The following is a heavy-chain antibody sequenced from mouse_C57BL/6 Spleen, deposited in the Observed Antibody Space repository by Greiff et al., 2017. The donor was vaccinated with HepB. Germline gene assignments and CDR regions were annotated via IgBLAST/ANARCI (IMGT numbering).Heavy chain of an antibody. CDR1: GYAFTNYL. V-gene: IGHV1-54*01. CDR2: INPGSGGT. CDR3: AREGGYGFAY. J-gene: IGHJ3*01. D-gene: IGHD2-2*01. Sequence: QVQLQQSGAELVRPGTSVKVSCKASGYAFTNYLIEWVKQRPGQGLEWIGVINPGSGGTNYNEKFKGKATLTADKSSSTAYMQLSSLTSEDSAVYFCAREGGYGFAYWGQGTLVTVSA.